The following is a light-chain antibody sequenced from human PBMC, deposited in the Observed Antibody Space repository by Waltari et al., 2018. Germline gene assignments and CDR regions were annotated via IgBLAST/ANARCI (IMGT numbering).Light chain of an antibody. CDR3: SSYTSSNTLVI. V-gene: IGLV2-14*03. CDR2: DVS. CDR1: SSDVGDYNY. Sequence: QSALTQPASVSGSPGQSITISCTGTSSDVGDYNYVSWYQQHPGKAPKLMIYDVSNRPSGVSNRFSGSKSGNTAPLTISGLQAEDEADYYCSSYTSSNTLVIFGGGTKVTVL. J-gene: IGLJ2*01.